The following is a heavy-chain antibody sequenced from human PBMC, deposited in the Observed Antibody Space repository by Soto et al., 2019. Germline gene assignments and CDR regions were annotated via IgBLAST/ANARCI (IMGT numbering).Heavy chain of an antibody. V-gene: IGHV3-21*01. J-gene: IGHJ4*02. CDR3: AREPSTYGFDY. CDR2: ISSSSGYI. Sequence: EVQLVESGGGLVKPGGSLRLSCAASGFTCSSYSMTWVRQAPGKGLEWVSSISSSSGYISYADSVKGRFTISRDNAKNSLYLQMNSLRAEDTAVYYCAREPSTYGFDYWGQGTLVTVSS. D-gene: IGHD3-10*01. CDR1: GFTCSSYS.